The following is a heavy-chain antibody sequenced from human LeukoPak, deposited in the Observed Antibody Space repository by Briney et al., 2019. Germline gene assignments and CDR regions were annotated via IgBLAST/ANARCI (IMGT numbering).Heavy chain of an antibody. J-gene: IGHJ4*02. Sequence: GGSLRLSCAASGFTFSSYWMHWVRQAPGKGLVWVSRINSDGSSTSYADSVKGQFTISRDNAKNTLYLQMNSLRAEDTAVYYCARRAGDYSHPYDYWGQGTLVTVSS. V-gene: IGHV3-74*01. D-gene: IGHD3-22*01. CDR2: INSDGSST. CDR3: ARRAGDYSHPYDY. CDR1: GFTFSSYW.